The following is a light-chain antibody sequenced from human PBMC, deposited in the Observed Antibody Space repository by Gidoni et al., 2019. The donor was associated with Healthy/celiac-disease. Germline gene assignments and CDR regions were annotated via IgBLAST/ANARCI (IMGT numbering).Light chain of an antibody. CDR1: QDSSNY. V-gene: IGKV1-33*01. Sequence: DLQMTQSPSSLSASVGDRVHITCQASQDSSNYLNWYQQKPGKAPKLLIYDASNLETGVPSRFSGSGSGTDFTCTISSLQPEDIATYYCQQYDNLALTFGGGTKVEIK. CDR3: QQYDNLALT. CDR2: DAS. J-gene: IGKJ4*01.